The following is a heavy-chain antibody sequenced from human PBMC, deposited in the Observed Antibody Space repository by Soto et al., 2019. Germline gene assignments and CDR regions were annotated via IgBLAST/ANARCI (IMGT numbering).Heavy chain of an antibody. Sequence: NPSETLSLTCTVSGGSVSSGSYYWSWIRQPPGKGLEWIGYIYYSGSTNYNPSLKSRVTISVDTSKNQFSLKLSSVTAADTAVYYCARALYGGINYWGQGTLVTVSS. V-gene: IGHV4-61*01. J-gene: IGHJ4*02. CDR2: IYYSGST. CDR1: GGSVSSGSYY. CDR3: ARALYGGINY. D-gene: IGHD3-16*01.